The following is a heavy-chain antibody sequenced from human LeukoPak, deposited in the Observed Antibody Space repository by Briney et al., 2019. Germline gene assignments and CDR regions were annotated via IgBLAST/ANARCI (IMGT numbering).Heavy chain of an antibody. D-gene: IGHD3-10*01. CDR1: GGSISSYY. J-gene: IGHJ5*02. Sequence: SETLSLTCTVSGGSISSYYWSWIRQPAGKGLEWIGRIYTSGSTNYNPSLKSRVTMSVDTSKNQFSLKLSSVTAADTAVYYCARDIRSGSYVWFDPWGRGTLVTVSS. V-gene: IGHV4-4*07. CDR3: ARDIRSGSYVWFDP. CDR2: IYTSGST.